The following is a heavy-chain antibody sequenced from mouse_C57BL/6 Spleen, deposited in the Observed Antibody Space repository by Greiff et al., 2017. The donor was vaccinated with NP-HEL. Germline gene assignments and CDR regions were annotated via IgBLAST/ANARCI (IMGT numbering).Heavy chain of an antibody. J-gene: IGHJ4*01. Sequence: QVQLQQSGAELVRPGASVTLSCKASGYTFTDYEMHWVKQTPVHGLEWIGAIDPETGGTAYNQKVKGKAILTADKSSSTAYMELRSLTSEDSAVYYCTRGRYYGYGDYAMDYWGQGTSVTVSS. CDR1: GYTFTDYE. CDR2: IDPETGGT. D-gene: IGHD2-2*01. CDR3: TRGRYYGYGDYAMDY. V-gene: IGHV1-15*01.